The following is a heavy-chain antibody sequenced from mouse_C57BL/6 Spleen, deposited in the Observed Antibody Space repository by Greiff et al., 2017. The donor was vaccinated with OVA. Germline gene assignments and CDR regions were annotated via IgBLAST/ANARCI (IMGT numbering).Heavy chain of an antibody. CDR1: GSTFTSYW. J-gene: IGHJ2*01. Sequence: QVQLQQPGAELAKPGASVKLSCKASGSTFTSYWMQWVKQRPGQGLEWIGEIDPSDSYTTYNQKVKGKATVTVDTDSSTAYMQLSSLTSEDAAVEDCARRLSTTVVATDYWGQGTTLTVSS. CDR3: ARRLSTTVVATDY. CDR2: IDPSDSYT. V-gene: IGHV1-50*01. D-gene: IGHD1-1*01.